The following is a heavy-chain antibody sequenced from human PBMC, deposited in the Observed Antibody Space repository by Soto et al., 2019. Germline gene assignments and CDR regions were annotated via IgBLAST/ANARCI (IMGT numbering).Heavy chain of an antibody. CDR2: ISYDGNNQ. V-gene: IGHV3-30-3*01. D-gene: IGHD3-22*01. Sequence: GGSLRLSCAASGFTFSSFAMHWVRQAPGKGLEWVATISYDGNNQYYADSVKGRFTISRDSSKSTLYLQMNSLRAEDSAVYYCAREEVKWLSFDYWGQGTLVTVSS. CDR1: GFTFSSFA. J-gene: IGHJ4*02. CDR3: AREEVKWLSFDY.